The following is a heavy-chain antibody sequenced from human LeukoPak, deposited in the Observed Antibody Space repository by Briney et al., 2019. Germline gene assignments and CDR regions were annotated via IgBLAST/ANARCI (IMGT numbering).Heavy chain of an antibody. CDR3: ARFHCSSTSCYRAHYYYVDV. Sequence: ASVKVSCKASGYTFTGYYMHWVRQATGQGLEWMGWMNPNSGNIGYAQKFQGRVTMTRNTSISTAYMELSSLRSEDTAVYYCARFHCSSTSCYRAHYYYVDVWGKGTTVTVSS. CDR1: GYTFTGYY. CDR2: MNPNSGNI. V-gene: IGHV1-8*02. D-gene: IGHD2-2*02. J-gene: IGHJ6*03.